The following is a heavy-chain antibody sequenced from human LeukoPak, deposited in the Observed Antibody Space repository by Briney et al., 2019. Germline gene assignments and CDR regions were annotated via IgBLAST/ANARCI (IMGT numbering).Heavy chain of an antibody. J-gene: IGHJ4*02. V-gene: IGHV3-33*01. CDR1: GFTFSSYG. CDR2: IWGDVSNK. Sequence: PGRSLSLSCAASGFTFSSYGMHWVRQAPGHGREWVAVIWGDVSNKYYADSVEGRFTIPRDNSKNTLYLQMNSLSAEDTALYYCARDRAASYVDYWGQGTLVTVSS. D-gene: IGHD2-15*01. CDR3: ARDRAASYVDY.